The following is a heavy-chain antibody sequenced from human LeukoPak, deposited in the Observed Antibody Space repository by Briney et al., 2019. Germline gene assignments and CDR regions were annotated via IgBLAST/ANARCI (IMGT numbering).Heavy chain of an antibody. CDR2: IGIAGDT. Sequence: GGSLRLSCAASGFSFSTYDLLWVRQVAGKGLEWVSAIGIAGDTHYQGSVKGRFTISRDNANNCVYLEMNNLSAGDTAVYYCARDPSGYGMDVWGQGTTVIVSS. J-gene: IGHJ6*02. CDR3: ARDPSGYGMDV. CDR1: GFSFSTYD. V-gene: IGHV3-13*01.